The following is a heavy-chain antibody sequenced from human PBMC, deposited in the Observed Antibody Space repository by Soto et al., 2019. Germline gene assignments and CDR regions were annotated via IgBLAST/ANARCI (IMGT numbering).Heavy chain of an antibody. CDR1: GFSLTTGGVG. CDR3: AHRHFYDSSGYLFDY. CDR2: IYWDNDN. J-gene: IGHJ4*02. V-gene: IGHV2-5*02. D-gene: IGHD3-22*01. Sequence: QITLKESGPTLVKPTQTLTLTCTFSGFSLTTGGVGVGWIRQPPGKALEWLALIYWDNDNRYSPSLRSRLTITNDTSKNQVFLTMTNMDPVDTSTYYCAHRHFYDSSGYLFDYWGQGILVTVSS.